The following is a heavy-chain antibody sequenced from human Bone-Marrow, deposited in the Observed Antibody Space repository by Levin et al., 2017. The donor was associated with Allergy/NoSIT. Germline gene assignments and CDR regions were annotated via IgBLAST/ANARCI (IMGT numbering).Heavy chain of an antibody. CDR3: ATLSAGLFFDY. Sequence: SQTLSLTCSVSGGSINSTIYYWGWVRQPPGKGLEWIGSSFYSGTTFYNPSLKSRVSISVDTSKNQFSLSLSSVTAADTAVYYCATLSAGLFFDYWGQGALVIVSS. CDR2: SFYSGTT. J-gene: IGHJ4*02. V-gene: IGHV4-39*01. D-gene: IGHD6-13*01. CDR1: GGSINSTIYY.